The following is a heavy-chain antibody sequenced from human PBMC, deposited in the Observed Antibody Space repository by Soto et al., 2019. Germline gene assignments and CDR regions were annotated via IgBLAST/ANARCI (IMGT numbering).Heavy chain of an antibody. J-gene: IGHJ4*02. CDR2: ISGSGGST. Sequence: GGSLRLSCAASGFTFSSYAMSWVRQAPGKGLEWVSAISGSGGSTYYADSVKGRFTISRDNSKNTLYLQMNSLRAEDTAVYYCARDRLVRGVTGYYFDYWGQGTLVTVSS. CDR3: ARDRLVRGVTGYYFDY. V-gene: IGHV3-23*01. D-gene: IGHD3-10*01. CDR1: GFTFSSYA.